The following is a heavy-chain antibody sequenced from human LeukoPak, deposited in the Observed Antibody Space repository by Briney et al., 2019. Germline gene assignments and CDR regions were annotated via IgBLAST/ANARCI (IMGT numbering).Heavy chain of an antibody. V-gene: IGHV1-69*06. J-gene: IGHJ4*02. CDR1: GGTFSSYA. D-gene: IGHD1-1*01. CDR3: ARDWNGVFNY. CDR2: IIPIFGTA. Sequence: SVKVPCKASGGTFSSYAISWVRQAPGQGLEWMGGIIPIFGTANYAQKFQGRVTITADKSTSTAYMELSSLRSEDTAVYYCARDWNGVFNYWGQGTLVTVSS.